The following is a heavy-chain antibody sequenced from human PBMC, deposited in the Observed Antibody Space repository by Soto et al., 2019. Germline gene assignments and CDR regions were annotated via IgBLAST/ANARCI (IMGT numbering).Heavy chain of an antibody. V-gene: IGHV1-18*01. CDR1: GYTFSSYH. J-gene: IGHJ4*02. CDR3: ARDLPPVDY. CDR2: ISAFNGNT. Sequence: QIQLVQSGAEVKKPGASVKVSCKASGYTFSSYHITWVRQAPGQGLEWMGWISAFNGNTNYAQNLQGRVTMTTDPSTSTAYMELRSLRSDDTAVYYCARDLPPVDYWGQGTLVTVSS.